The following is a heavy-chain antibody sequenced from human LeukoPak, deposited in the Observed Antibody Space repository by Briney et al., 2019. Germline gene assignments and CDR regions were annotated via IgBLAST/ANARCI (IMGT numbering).Heavy chain of an antibody. J-gene: IGHJ4*02. CDR1: GGSISSYY. V-gene: IGHV4-59*01. CDR3: ARVGSGSGYFDY. D-gene: IGHD6-19*01. CDR2: IYYSGST. Sequence: PSETLSLTXTVSGGSISSYYWSWIRQPPGKGLEWIGYIYYSGSTNYNPSLKSRVTISVDTSKNQFSLKLSSVTAADTAVYYCARVGSGSGYFDYWGQGTLVTVSS.